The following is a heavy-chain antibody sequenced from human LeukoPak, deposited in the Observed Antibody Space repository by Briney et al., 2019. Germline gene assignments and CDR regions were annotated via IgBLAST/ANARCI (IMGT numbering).Heavy chain of an antibody. CDR2: LYYSGST. D-gene: IGHD6-13*01. V-gene: IGHV4-59*04. Sequence: NPSETLSLTCTVSGDSIRSYYWSWIRQPPGKGLEWIGFLYYSGSTYYNPSLKSRVTISVDTSKNQFSLKLSSVTAADTAVYYCARLGPAAISYFDYWGQGTLVTVSS. J-gene: IGHJ4*02. CDR3: ARLGPAAISYFDY. CDR1: GDSIRSYY.